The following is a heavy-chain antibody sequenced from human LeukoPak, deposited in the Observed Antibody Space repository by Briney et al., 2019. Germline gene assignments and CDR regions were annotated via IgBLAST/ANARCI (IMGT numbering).Heavy chain of an antibody. CDR1: GGTFSSYA. Sequence: SVKVSCKASGGTFSSYAISWVRQAPGQGLEWMGRIIPIFGTANYAQKFQGRVTITTDESTSTAYMELSSLRSEDTAVYYCARDRYDSSGYYWVYWGQGTPVTVFS. V-gene: IGHV1-69*05. D-gene: IGHD3-22*01. J-gene: IGHJ4*02. CDR2: IIPIFGTA. CDR3: ARDRYDSSGYYWVY.